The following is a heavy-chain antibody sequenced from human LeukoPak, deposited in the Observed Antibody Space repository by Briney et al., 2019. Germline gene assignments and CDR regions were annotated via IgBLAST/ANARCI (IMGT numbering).Heavy chain of an antibody. CDR2: IDHSGYT. D-gene: IGHD3-10*01. CDR3: ARDIASASGKFYFDY. Sequence: SETLSLTCTVSGGSINNYYWTWIRQPPGKGLEWIGYIDHSGYTNYNPSLESRVTISVDTSKNQFSLKLNSVTAADTAVYYCARDIASASGKFYFDYWGQGTQVTVSS. J-gene: IGHJ4*02. CDR1: GGSINNYY. V-gene: IGHV4-59*01.